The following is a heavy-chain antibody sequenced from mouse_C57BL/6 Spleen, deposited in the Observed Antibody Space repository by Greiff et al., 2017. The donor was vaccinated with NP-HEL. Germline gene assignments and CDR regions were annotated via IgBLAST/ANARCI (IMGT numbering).Heavy chain of an antibody. CDR2: ISDGGGYT. CDR3: ARDDYPHFDD. D-gene: IGHD2-4*01. Sequence: EVQLVESGGGLVKPGGSLKLSCAASGFTFSSYAMSWVRQTPEKRLEWVATISDGGGYTYYPDTVHGRFTISRNNAKNNLYLQMSHLKSEDTAMYYCARDDYPHFDDWGQGTTLTVSS. V-gene: IGHV5-4*01. J-gene: IGHJ2*01. CDR1: GFTFSSYA.